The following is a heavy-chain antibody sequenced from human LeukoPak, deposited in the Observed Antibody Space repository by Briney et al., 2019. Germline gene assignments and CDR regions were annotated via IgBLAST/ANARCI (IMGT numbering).Heavy chain of an antibody. Sequence: ASVKVSCKASGYTFTGYYMHWVRQAPGQGLEWMGRINPNSGGTNYAQKFQGRVTMTRDTSISTAYMELSRLRSDDTAVYYCARILGDGYNWSSLGGSYYYYMDVWGKGTTVTVSS. J-gene: IGHJ6*03. CDR1: GYTFTGYY. V-gene: IGHV1-2*06. CDR3: ARILGDGYNWSSLGGSYYYYMDV. D-gene: IGHD5-24*01. CDR2: INPNSGGT.